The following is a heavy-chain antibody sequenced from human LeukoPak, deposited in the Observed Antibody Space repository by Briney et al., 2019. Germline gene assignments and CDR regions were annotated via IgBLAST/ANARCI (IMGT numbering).Heavy chain of an antibody. CDR2: ISGSGGST. D-gene: IGHD5-24*01. CDR1: GLTFSSYA. Sequence: GGSLRLSCAASGLTFSSYAMSWVRQAPGKGLEWVSAISGSGGSTYYADSVKGRFTISRDNSKNTLYLQMNSLRAEDTAVYYCAKGPVVMATKTEAFDYWGQGTLVTVSS. CDR3: AKGPVVMATKTEAFDY. V-gene: IGHV3-23*01. J-gene: IGHJ4*02.